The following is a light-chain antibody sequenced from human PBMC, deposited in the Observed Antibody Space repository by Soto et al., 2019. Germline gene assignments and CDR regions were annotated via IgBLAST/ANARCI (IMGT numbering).Light chain of an antibody. Sequence: DSQMTQSPSYLSASVGDRVTITCRASQSISSYLNWYQQKPGKAPKLLIYAASILQSGVPSRFSGSGSGTDFTLTISRLQPEDFATYYSQQSYSTPRTFGQGTKLEIK. V-gene: IGKV1-39*01. J-gene: IGKJ1*01. CDR1: QSISSY. CDR3: QQSYSTPRT. CDR2: AAS.